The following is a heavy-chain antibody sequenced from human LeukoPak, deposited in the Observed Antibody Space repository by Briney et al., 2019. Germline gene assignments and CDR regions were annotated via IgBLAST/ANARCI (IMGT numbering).Heavy chain of an antibody. CDR1: GGSISISSYY. V-gene: IGHV4-39*01. CDR2: IYYSGST. Sequence: LSETLSLTRTVSGGSISISSYYWGWIRQTPGKGLEWIGSIYYSGSTYYNPSLKSRVTISVDTSKNQFSLKLSSVTAADTAVYYCARHGNRSSWYKARYYYYMDVWGKGTTVTVSS. D-gene: IGHD6-13*01. J-gene: IGHJ6*03. CDR3: ARHGNRSSWYKARYYYYMDV.